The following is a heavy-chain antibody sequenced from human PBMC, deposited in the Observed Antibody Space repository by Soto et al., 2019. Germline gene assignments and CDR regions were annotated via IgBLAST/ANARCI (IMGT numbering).Heavy chain of an antibody. V-gene: IGHV3-72*01. CDR2: TKNKANSYST. J-gene: IGHJ6*02. CDR3: TREMYSGIPPYSCDMVV. CDR1: GFTFSDYY. D-gene: IGHD3-9*01. Sequence: EVQLVESGGGLVQPGGSLRLSCAASGFTFSDYYMDWVRQGPGKGLEWVGRTKNKANSYSTEYAAAVKGRFTILRDVSKNSLYLHMNSLKTEDTAVYYCTREMYSGIPPYSCDMVVWGHATTVTVSS.